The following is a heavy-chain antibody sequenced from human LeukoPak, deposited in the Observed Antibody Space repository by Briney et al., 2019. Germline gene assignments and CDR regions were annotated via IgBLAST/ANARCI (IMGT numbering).Heavy chain of an antibody. D-gene: IGHD2-2*01. CDR2: ISSSSSYI. J-gene: IGHJ4*02. CDR3: ARVYRSSTSCYFFDY. V-gene: IGHV3-21*01. CDR1: GFTFSSYS. Sequence: GGSLRLSCAASGFTFSSYSMNWVRQAPGKGLEWVSSISSSSSYIYYADSVKGRFTISRDNAKNSLYLQMNSLRAEDTAVYYCARVYRSSTSCYFFDYWGQGTLVTVSS.